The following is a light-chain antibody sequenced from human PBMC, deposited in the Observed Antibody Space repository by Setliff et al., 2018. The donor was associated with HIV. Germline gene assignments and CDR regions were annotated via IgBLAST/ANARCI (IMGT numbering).Light chain of an antibody. J-gene: IGLJ2*01. Sequence: QSALTQPRSVSGSPGQSVTISCTGTSSDVGVYNYVSWYQHHPGKAPKLMIYEVSNRPSGVSNRFSGSKSGNTASLTISGLQADDEADYYCSSYTSISTVVFGGGTKVTVL. CDR3: SSYTSISTVV. CDR2: EVS. CDR1: SSDVGVYNY. V-gene: IGLV2-14*01.